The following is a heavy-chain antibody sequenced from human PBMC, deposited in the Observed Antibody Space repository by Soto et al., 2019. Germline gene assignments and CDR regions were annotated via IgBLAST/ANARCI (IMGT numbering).Heavy chain of an antibody. J-gene: IGHJ6*03. CDR2: ISSSGSTI. CDR1: GFTFSDYY. Sequence: PGGSLRLSCAASGFTFSDYYMSWIRQAPGKGLEWVSYISSSGSTIYYADSVKGRFTISRDNAKNSLYLQMNSLRAEDTAVYYCARDGKTEYYDFWSGYPPMDVWGKGTTVTVSS. D-gene: IGHD3-3*01. CDR3: ARDGKTEYYDFWSGYPPMDV. V-gene: IGHV3-11*01.